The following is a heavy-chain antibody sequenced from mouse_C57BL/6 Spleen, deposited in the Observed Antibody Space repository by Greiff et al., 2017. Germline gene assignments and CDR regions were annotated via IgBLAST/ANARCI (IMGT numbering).Heavy chain of an antibody. J-gene: IGHJ4*01. CDR2: ISSGSSTI. CDR3: ERRQLRLDAMDY. CDR1: GFTFSDYG. D-gene: IGHD3-2*02. V-gene: IGHV5-17*01. Sequence: EVLLVESGGGLVKPGGSLKLSCAASGFTFSDYGMHWVRQAPEKGLEWVAYISSGSSTIYYADTVKGRFTISRDNAKNTLFLQLTSLRSEDTAMYNGERRQLRLDAMDYWGQGTSVTVSS.